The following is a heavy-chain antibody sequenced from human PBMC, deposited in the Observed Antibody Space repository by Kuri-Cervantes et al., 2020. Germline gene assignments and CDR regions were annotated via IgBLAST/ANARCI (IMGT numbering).Heavy chain of an antibody. CDR1: DCSNNGVW. J-gene: IGHJ3*02. CDR3: AKDIKVGYCSGGSCYWDAFDI. Sequence: AEPLTHLCSTSDCSNNGVWMGWGRQAPGKGLEWAADVKCDGSEKYYVDSVKGRLTISRDNAKNSLYLQMNSLRAEDTALYYCAKDIKVGYCSGGSCYWDAFDIWGQGTMVTVSS. D-gene: IGHD2-15*01. CDR2: VKCDGSEK. V-gene: IGHV3-7*03.